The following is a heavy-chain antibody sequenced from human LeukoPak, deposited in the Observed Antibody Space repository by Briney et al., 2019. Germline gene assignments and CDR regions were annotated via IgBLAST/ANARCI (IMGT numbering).Heavy chain of an antibody. V-gene: IGHV3-7*01. D-gene: IGHD6-13*01. J-gene: IGHJ4*02. CDR1: GFTFSGYW. CDR2: IKQDGSEK. Sequence: GESLRLSCAASGFTFSGYWMSWVRQAPGKGLEWVANIKQDGSEKYYVDSVKGRFTISRDNAKNSLYLQMNSLRAEDTAAYYCARAGAAALFDYWGQGTLVTVSS. CDR3: ARAGAAALFDY.